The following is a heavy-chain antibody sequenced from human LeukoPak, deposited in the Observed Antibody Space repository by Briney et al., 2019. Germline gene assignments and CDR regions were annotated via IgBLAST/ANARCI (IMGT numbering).Heavy chain of an antibody. Sequence: GGSLRLSCAASGFTFSSYWMHWARQAPGKGLVWVSRINSDGSSTSYADSVKGRFTISRDNAKNTLYLQMNSLRAEDTAVYYCARVNSGLYYYYGMDVWGQGTTVTVSS. CDR1: GFTFSSYW. CDR3: ARVNSGLYYYYGMDV. D-gene: IGHD6-25*01. J-gene: IGHJ6*02. V-gene: IGHV3-74*01. CDR2: INSDGSST.